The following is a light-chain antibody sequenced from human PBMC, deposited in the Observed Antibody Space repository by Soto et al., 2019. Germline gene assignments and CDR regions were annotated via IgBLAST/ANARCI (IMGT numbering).Light chain of an antibody. J-gene: IGKJ4*01. CDR1: QGISSY. CDR2: AAS. V-gene: IGKV1-9*01. Sequence: DIQLTQSPSFLSASVGDRVTITCRASQGISSYLAWFQQKPGKAPKLLIYAASTLQSGVPSRFSVSGSGTEFTLTISSLQPEDFATYSCQQRNSYPLTFGGGTKVEIK. CDR3: QQRNSYPLT.